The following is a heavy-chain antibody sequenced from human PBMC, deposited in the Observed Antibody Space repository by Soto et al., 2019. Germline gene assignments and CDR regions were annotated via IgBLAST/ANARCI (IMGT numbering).Heavy chain of an antibody. CDR1: GFTFTSSA. D-gene: IGHD3-9*01. V-gene: IGHV1-58*01. CDR3: AADYDILTGYFYFDY. Sequence: ASVKVSCKASGFTFTSSAVQWVRQARGQRLEWIGWIVVGSGNTNYAQKFQERVTITRDMSTSTAYMELSSLRSEDTAVYYCAADYDILTGYFYFDYWGQGTLVTVSS. J-gene: IGHJ4*02. CDR2: IVVGSGNT.